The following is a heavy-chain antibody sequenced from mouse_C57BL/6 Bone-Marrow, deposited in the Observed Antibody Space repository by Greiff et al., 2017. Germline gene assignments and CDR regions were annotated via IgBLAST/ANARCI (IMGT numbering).Heavy chain of an antibody. CDR1: GYTFTSYG. CDR2: IYPRSGNT. Sequence: VQLQQSGAELARPGASVKLSCKASGYTFTSYGISWVKQRTGQGLEWLGEIYPRSGNTYYNEKFTGMATLTADNSSGTAYMGLRSLTSEDSAVYFCARYYYSPYWDFDVWGTGTTVTVSS. J-gene: IGHJ1*03. V-gene: IGHV1-81*01. CDR3: ARYYYSPYWDFDV. D-gene: IGHD1-1*01.